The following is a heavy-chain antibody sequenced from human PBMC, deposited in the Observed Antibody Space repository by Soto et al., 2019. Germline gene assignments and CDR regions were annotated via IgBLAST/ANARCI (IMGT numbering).Heavy chain of an antibody. V-gene: IGHV1-18*01. CDR3: ARDREWEQLDGAFDI. Sequence: QVQLVQSGAEVKKSGASVKVSCKASGYTFTSYGISWVRQAPGQGLEWMGWISAYNGNTKYVQKLQGRVTMTTDTSTSTAYMELRSLRSDDTAVYYCARDREWEQLDGAFDIWGQGTMVTVSS. J-gene: IGHJ3*02. CDR2: ISAYNGNT. D-gene: IGHD1-26*01. CDR1: GYTFTSYG.